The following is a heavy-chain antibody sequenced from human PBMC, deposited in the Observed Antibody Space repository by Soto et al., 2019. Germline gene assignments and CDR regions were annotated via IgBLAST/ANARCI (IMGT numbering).Heavy chain of an antibody. D-gene: IGHD6-6*01. V-gene: IGHV4-39*07. CDR1: GGSISSSSYY. CDR3: ARDCSGSSSDLPGFDP. Sequence: SETLSLTCTVSGGSISSSSYYWGWIRQPPGKGLEWIGSIYYSGSTYYNPSLKSRVTISVDTSKNQFSLKLSSVTAADTAVYYCARDCSGSSSDLPGFDPWGQGTLVTVSS. J-gene: IGHJ5*02. CDR2: IYYSGST.